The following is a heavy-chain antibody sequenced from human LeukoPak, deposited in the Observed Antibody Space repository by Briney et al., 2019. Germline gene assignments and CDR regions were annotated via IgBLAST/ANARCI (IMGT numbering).Heavy chain of an antibody. J-gene: IGHJ4*02. D-gene: IGHD6-13*01. V-gene: IGHV3-30*01. Sequence: GGSLRLSCAASGFTFSSYAMHWVRQAPGKGLEWVAVISYDGSNKYYADSVKGRFTISRDNSKNTPYLQMNSLRAEDTAVYYCAREGSSSWYIDYWGQGTLVTVSS. CDR1: GFTFSSYA. CDR2: ISYDGSNK. CDR3: AREGSSSWYIDY.